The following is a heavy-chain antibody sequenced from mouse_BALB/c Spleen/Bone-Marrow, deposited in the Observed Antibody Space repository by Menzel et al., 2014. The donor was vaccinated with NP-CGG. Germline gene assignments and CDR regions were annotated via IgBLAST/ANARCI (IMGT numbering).Heavy chain of an antibody. CDR3: ARGEGSDGWYYDV. V-gene: IGHV1-67*01. J-gene: IGHJ1*01. Sequence: QVQLQQSGPAVVRPWASVKFSCKGSGYPFTDYAIHWVKQSHAKSLEWIGVINTYSGNTNYNQKFKGKDTMTEDKSSSTAHMELARLTSEDSAIYYWARGEGSDGWYYDVWGAWSTVNVSS. CDR1: GYPFTDYA. CDR2: INTYSGNT.